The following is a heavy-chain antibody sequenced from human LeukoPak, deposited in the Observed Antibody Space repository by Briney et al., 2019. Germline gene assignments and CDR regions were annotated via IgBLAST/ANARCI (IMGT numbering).Heavy chain of an antibody. Sequence: PSETLSLTCTVSGGSISSYYWSWIRQPPGKGLEWIGYIYYSGSTNYNPSLRSRVTISLDTSRNQFSLKLNSVTAADTAVYYCAKSNGYGLVDIWGQGTMVTVSS. CDR2: IYYSGST. J-gene: IGHJ3*02. CDR3: AKSNGYGLVDI. D-gene: IGHD3-10*01. CDR1: GGSISSYY. V-gene: IGHV4-59*12.